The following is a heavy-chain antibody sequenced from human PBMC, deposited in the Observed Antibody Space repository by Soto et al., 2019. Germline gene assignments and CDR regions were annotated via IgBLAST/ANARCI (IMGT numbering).Heavy chain of an antibody. D-gene: IGHD3-10*01. J-gene: IGHJ4*02. CDR3: ASDPYYYASYY. CDR1: GFTFSDYY. CDR2: ISGSGSTI. V-gene: IGHV3-11*01. Sequence: QVQLVESGGGLVKPGGSLRLSCAASGFTFSDYYMTWIRQAPGKGLEWVSKISGSGSTIYYADSVKGRFTVSRDNAKNSLYLQMDSLRAEDTAAYYCASDPYYYASYYWGQGTLLTVSS.